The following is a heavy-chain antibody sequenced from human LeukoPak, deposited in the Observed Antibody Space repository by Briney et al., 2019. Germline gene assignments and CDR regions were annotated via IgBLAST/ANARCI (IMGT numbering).Heavy chain of an antibody. CDR3: ARSVGAIAFDY. CDR2: ISSSSSYI. Sequence: GGSLRLSCAASGFTFSSYSMNWVRQAPGKGLEWVSSISSSSSYIYYADSVKGRFTISRDNAKNSLYLQMNSLRAEDTAVCYCARSVGAIAFDYWGQGTLVTVSS. J-gene: IGHJ4*02. CDR1: GFTFSSYS. D-gene: IGHD1-26*01. V-gene: IGHV3-21*01.